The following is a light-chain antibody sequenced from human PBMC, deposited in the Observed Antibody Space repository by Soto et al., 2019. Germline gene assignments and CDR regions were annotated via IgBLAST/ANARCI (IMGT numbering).Light chain of an antibody. CDR1: QSISYH. CDR2: AAS. Sequence: DIQMTQSPTSLSASVGDRVTITCRASQSISYHLNWYQQKPGKAPRLIIHAASSLQSGAPPRFSGSGSGTDFTLTISSLQPEDFAVYYCQQSHSMPITFGPGTKVDIK. V-gene: IGKV1-39*01. J-gene: IGKJ3*01. CDR3: QQSHSMPIT.